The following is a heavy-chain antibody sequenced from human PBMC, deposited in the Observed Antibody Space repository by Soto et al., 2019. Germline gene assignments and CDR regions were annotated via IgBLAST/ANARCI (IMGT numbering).Heavy chain of an antibody. CDR1: GFTVSSNY. Sequence: GGSLRLSCAASGFTVSSNYMSWVRQAPGKGLEWVSVIYSGGSTYYADSVKGRFTISRDNSKNTLYLQMNSLRAEDTAVYYCARTSFGVAATRFYYYYYMDVWGKGTTVTVSS. J-gene: IGHJ6*03. CDR3: ARTSFGVAATRFYYYYYMDV. CDR2: IYSGGST. D-gene: IGHD2-15*01. V-gene: IGHV3-66*01.